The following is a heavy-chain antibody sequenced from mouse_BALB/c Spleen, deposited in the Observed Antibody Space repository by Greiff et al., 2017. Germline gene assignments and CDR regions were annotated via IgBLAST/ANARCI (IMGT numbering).Heavy chain of an antibody. D-gene: IGHD3-1*01. V-gene: IGHV1-5*01. CDR1: GYTFTSYW. Sequence: VQLQQSGTVLARPGASVKMSCKASGYTFTSYWMHWVKQRPGQGLEWIGAIYPGNSDTSYNQKFKGKAKLTAVTSTSTAYMELSSLTNEDSAVYYCTRLGYKSPPFAYWGQGTLVTVSA. J-gene: IGHJ3*01. CDR3: TRLGYKSPPFAY. CDR2: IYPGNSDT.